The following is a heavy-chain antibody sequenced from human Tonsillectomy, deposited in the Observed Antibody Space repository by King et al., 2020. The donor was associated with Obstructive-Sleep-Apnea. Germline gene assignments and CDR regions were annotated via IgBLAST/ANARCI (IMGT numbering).Heavy chain of an antibody. CDR3: TVTGYSSSWYVEPPVKTQAAFGN. Sequence: VQLVESGGGLVKPGGSLRLSCAASGFTFSNAWMSWVRQAPGKGLEWVGRIKSKTDGGTTDYAAPVKGRFTISRDDSKNTLYLQMKSLKTEDTAVYYCTVTGYSSSWYVEPPVKTQAAFGNWGQGTLVTVSS. D-gene: IGHD6-13*01. V-gene: IGHV3-15*01. CDR2: IKSKTDGGTT. CDR1: GFTFSNAW. J-gene: IGHJ4*02.